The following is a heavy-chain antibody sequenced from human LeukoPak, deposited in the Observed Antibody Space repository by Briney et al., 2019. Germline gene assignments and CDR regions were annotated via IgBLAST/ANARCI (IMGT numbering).Heavy chain of an antibody. J-gene: IGHJ5*02. Sequence: SETLSLTCTVSGGSINGYYWTWIRQPPGKGLEWVGYISDSGSTNYNPSLKSRVTMSVDSSNTEFSLRLNSVTAADTAVYYCARVFRAAVTSNWFDPWGQGTLVTVSS. CDR1: GGSINGYY. V-gene: IGHV4-59*01. D-gene: IGHD4-17*01. CDR2: ISDSGST. CDR3: ARVFRAAVTSNWFDP.